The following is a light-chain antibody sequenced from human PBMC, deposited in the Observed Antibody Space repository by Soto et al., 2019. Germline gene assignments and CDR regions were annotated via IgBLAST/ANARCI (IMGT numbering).Light chain of an antibody. CDR1: QSVTNS. CDR3: QQHISWPLT. J-gene: IGKJ4*01. V-gene: IGKV3-11*01. CDR2: DAS. Sequence: EIVMPQSPATLSLSPGERATLSCRASQSVTNSLAWYQQKPGQAPRLLVYDASNRATGIPTRFSGSGSGTDFTLTISNLEPEDFAVYYCQQHISWPLTFGGGTKVDI.